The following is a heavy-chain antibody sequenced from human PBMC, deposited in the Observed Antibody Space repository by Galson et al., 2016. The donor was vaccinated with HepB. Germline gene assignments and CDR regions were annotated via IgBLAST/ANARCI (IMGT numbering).Heavy chain of an antibody. CDR2: INAGTGIT. V-gene: IGHV1-3*01. CDR3: ARGHGGDWRDYYGVDV. D-gene: IGHD2-21*02. Sequence: SVKVPCKASGFTFTAYSLHWVRQAPGQRLEWLGWINAGTGITKYSQKFRDRVTITRDTSANTVYLDMTSLRSEDTAVFYCARGHGGDWRDYYGVDVWGQGTTVTVSS. J-gene: IGHJ6*02. CDR1: GFTFTAYS.